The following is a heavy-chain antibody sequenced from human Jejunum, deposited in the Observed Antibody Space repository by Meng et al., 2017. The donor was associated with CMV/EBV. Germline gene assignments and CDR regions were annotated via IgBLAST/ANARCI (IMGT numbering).Heavy chain of an antibody. J-gene: IGHJ4*02. CDR2: ISTYHDDT. D-gene: IGHD3-10*01. CDR3: ARDVGGSIDH. Sequence: SCKTSGYRFTTDGFSWVRQAPGQGLEWMGWISTYHDDTKYAQNFQGRVTMTKDTSTTTAYMDLRSLTSDDTAVYYCARDVGGSIDHWGQGTLVTVSS. V-gene: IGHV1-18*01. CDR1: GYRFTTDG.